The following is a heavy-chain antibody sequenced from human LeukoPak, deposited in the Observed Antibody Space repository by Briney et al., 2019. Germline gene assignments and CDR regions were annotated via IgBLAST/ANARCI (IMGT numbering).Heavy chain of an antibody. CDR2: IYYSGTT. Sequence: PSQTLSLTCAVSGGSISSGGYSWSWIRQPPGKGLEWIGNIYYSGTTYYNPSLKSRVTISVDTSKNQFSLKLSSVTAADTAVYYCARHIIAARVYDYWGQGTLVTVSS. V-gene: IGHV4-30-2*03. CDR3: ARHIIAARVYDY. D-gene: IGHD6-6*01. J-gene: IGHJ4*02. CDR1: GGSISSGGYS.